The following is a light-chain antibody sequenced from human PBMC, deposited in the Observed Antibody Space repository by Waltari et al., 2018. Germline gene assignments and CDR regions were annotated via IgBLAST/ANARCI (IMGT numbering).Light chain of an antibody. CDR3: QQYYSLLPT. CDR1: QRVSTTF. CDR2: GAY. Sequence: EIVLTQSPGTLSLSPGERATLSCRTSQRVSTTFLSWYQQKPGQAPRLLIYGAYNRATGIPDRFSGSGSGTDFTLTISSLQAEDVALYYCQQYYSLLPTFGGGTKVEI. V-gene: IGKV3-20*01. J-gene: IGKJ4*01.